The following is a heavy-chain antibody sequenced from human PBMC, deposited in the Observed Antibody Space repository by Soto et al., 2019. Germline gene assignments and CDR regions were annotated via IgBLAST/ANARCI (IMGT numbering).Heavy chain of an antibody. J-gene: IGHJ5*02. CDR2: ISSNGGST. V-gene: IGHV3-64D*09. CDR1: GFTFSSYA. D-gene: IGHD3-10*01. CDR3: VKDQWDYYGSGSYPNGFDP. Sequence: GGSLRLSCSASGFTFSSYAMHWVRQAPGKGLEYVSAISSNGGSTYYADSVKGRFTISRDNSKNTLYLQMSSLRAEDTAVYYCVKDQWDYYGSGSYPNGFDPWGQGTLVTVSS.